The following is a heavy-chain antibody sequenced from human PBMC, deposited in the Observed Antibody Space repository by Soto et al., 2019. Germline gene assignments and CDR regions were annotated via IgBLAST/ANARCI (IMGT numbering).Heavy chain of an antibody. CDR3: AIRTGQLAIISEFDGDWFFEV. CDR1: GYTFTDYY. Sequence: VKVSCKASGYTFTDYYIHWVRQAPGQGLGWVGWINPDSGGTNLAQRFQGRVTMTSDTSINTAYMELSSLRSDDTAVYYCAIRTGQLAIISEFDGDWFFEVWGRGTLVTVSS. CDR2: INPDSGGT. V-gene: IGHV1-2*02. J-gene: IGHJ2*01. D-gene: IGHD2-2*01.